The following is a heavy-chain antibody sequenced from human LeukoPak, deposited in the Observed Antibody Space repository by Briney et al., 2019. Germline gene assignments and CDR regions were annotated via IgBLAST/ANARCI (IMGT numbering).Heavy chain of an antibody. Sequence: ASVKVSCKASGYTFTSYGISWVRQATGQGLEWMGWISAYNGNTNYAQKLQGRVTMTRDMSTSTVYMELSSLRSEDTAVYYCARGRRDGYNYEPYFDYWGQGTLVTVSS. J-gene: IGHJ4*02. CDR1: GYTFTSYG. CDR3: ARGRRDGYNYEPYFDY. D-gene: IGHD5-24*01. CDR2: ISAYNGNT. V-gene: IGHV1-18*01.